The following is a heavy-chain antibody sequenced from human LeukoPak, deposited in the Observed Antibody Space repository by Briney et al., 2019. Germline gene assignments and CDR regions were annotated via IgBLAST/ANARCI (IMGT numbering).Heavy chain of an antibody. CDR2: ISYDGSNK. CDR3: ARDFTTYSGSLDY. Sequence: GRSLRLSCAASGFTFSSYAMHWVRQAPGKGLEWVAVISYDGSNKYYADSVKGRFTISRDNSKNTLYLQMNSLRAEDTAVYYCARDFTTYSGSLDYWGQGTLVTVSS. V-gene: IGHV3-30-3*01. CDR1: GFTFSSYA. D-gene: IGHD1-26*01. J-gene: IGHJ4*02.